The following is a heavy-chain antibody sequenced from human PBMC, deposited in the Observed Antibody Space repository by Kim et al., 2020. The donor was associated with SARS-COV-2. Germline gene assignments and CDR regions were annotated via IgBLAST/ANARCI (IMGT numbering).Heavy chain of an antibody. J-gene: IGHJ6*02. CDR2: INHSGST. CDR1: GGSFSGYY. D-gene: IGHD4-17*01. Sequence: SETLSLTCAVYGGSFSGYYWSWIRQPPGKGLEWIGEINHSGSTNYNPSLKSRVTISVDTSKNQFSLKLSSVTAADTAVYYCARGKLTTRDYGDPDVSYYYYYGMDVWGQGTTVTVSS. V-gene: IGHV4-34*01. CDR3: ARGKLTTRDYGDPDVSYYYYYGMDV.